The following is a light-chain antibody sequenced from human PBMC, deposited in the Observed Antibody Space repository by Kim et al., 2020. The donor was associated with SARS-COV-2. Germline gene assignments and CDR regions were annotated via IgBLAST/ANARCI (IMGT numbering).Light chain of an antibody. V-gene: IGKV1-27*01. J-gene: IGKJ1*01. CDR3: QKYNSAPWT. CDR1: QDITNS. CDR2: AAS. Sequence: ASVGDRVTITCRASQDITNSVAWYQQKPGKVPKILIYAASTLQSGVPSRFSGSGSGTEFTLTISSLQTEDVATYYCQKYNSAPWTFGPGTKVDIK.